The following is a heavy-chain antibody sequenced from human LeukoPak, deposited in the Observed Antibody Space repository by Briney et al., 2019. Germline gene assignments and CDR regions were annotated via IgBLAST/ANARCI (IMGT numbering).Heavy chain of an antibody. CDR3: ATNLPADNEAYYYYYYMDV. D-gene: IGHD1-1*01. V-gene: IGHV4-61*02. CDR1: GGSISSGSYY. Sequence: SETLSLTCTVSGGSISSGSYYWSWIRQPAGKGLEWIGRIYTSGSTNYNPSLKSRVTISVDTSKNQFSLKLSSVTAADTAVYYCATNLPADNEAYYYYYYMDVWGKGTTVTISS. CDR2: IYTSGST. J-gene: IGHJ6*03.